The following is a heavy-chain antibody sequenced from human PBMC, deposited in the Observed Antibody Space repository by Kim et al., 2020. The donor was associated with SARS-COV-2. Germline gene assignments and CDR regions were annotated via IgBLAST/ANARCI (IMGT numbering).Heavy chain of an antibody. CDR3: ARDRGSQPPPGVWGSYRLYYFDY. V-gene: IGHV4-4*02. CDR1: GGSISSSNW. CDR2: IYHSGST. Sequence: SETLSLTCAVSGGSISSSNWWSWVRQPPGKGLEWIGEIYHSGSTNYNPSLKSRVTISVDKSKNQFSLKLSSVTAADTAVYYCARDRGSQPPPGVWGSYRLYYFDYWGQGTLVTVSS. D-gene: IGHD3-16*02. J-gene: IGHJ4*02.